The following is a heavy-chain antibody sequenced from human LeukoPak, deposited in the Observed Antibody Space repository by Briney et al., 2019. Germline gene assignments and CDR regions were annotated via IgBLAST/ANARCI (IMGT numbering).Heavy chain of an antibody. V-gene: IGHV6-1*01. CDR2: TYYRSKWHN. CDR3: AGGGGYSFDF. CDR1: GYSVSSNNAA. J-gene: IGHJ4*02. Sequence: SQTLSLTCAISGYSVSSNNAAWNWIRQSPSRGLEWLGRTYYRSKWHNDYAISLTSRITVNPDTSMNQFPLQLTSVTPEDTAVYFCAGGGGYSFDFWGQGTLVTVSS. D-gene: IGHD1-26*01.